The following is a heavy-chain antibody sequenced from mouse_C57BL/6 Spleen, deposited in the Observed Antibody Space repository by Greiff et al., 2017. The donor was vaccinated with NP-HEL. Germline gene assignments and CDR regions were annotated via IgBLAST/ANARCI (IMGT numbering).Heavy chain of an antibody. J-gene: IGHJ1*03. V-gene: IGHV1-80*01. CDR3: ARRGGDGYWYFDV. D-gene: IGHD3-3*01. CDR1: GYAFSSYW. CDR2: IYPGDGDT. Sequence: VQLQQSGAELVKPGASVKISCKASGYAFSSYWMNWVKQRPGKGLEWIGQIYPGDGDTNYNGKFKGKATLTADKSSSTAYMQLSSLTSEDSAVYFCARRGGDGYWYFDVWGTGTTVTVSS.